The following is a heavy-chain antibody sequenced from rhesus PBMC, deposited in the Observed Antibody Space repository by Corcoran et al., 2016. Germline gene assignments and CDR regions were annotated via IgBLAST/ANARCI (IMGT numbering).Heavy chain of an antibody. CDR2: IYWDDDK. D-gene: IGHD4-23*01. V-gene: IGHV2-174*02. CDR3: VRRHRFDSNSYYFDY. J-gene: IGHJ4*01. CDR1: GFSLSTSGMG. Sequence: QVTLKESGPALVKPTQTLTLTCTFSGFSLSTSGMGVGWLRQSSRKTLEWLAHIYWDDDKRYSTSLKSRLTISKDASKNQVVLIMTNMDPLDTATYDCVRRHRFDSNSYYFDYWGQGLLVTVSS.